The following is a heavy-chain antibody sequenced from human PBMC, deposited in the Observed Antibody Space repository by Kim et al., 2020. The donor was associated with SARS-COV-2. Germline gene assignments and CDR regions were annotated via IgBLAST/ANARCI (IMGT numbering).Heavy chain of an antibody. CDR3: ARHSTYYYDSSGYYNWFDP. J-gene: IGHJ5*02. D-gene: IGHD3-22*01. CDR2: IYPGDSDT. CDR1: GYSFTSYW. V-gene: IGHV5-51*01. Sequence: GESLKISCKGSGYSFTSYWIGWVRQMPGKGLEWMGIIYPGDSDTRYSPSFQGQVTISADKSISTAYLQWSSLKASDTAMYYCARHSTYYYDSSGYYNWFDPWGQGTLVTVSS.